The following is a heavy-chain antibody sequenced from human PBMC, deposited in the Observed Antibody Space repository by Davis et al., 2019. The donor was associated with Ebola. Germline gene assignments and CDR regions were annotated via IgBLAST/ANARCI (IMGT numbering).Heavy chain of an antibody. CDR2: INPSGGST. Sequence: ASVKVSCKASGYTFTSYDINWVRQAPGQGLEWMGIINPSGGSTSYAQKFQGRVTMTTDTSTSTAYMELRSLRSDDTAVYYCARDSMEEWFGEANYFDYWGQGTLVTVSS. J-gene: IGHJ4*02. V-gene: IGHV1-46*01. D-gene: IGHD3-10*01. CDR3: ARDSMEEWFGEANYFDY. CDR1: GYTFTSYD.